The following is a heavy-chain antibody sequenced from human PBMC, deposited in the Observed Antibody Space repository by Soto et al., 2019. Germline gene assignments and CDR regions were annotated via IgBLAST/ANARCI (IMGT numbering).Heavy chain of an antibody. CDR1: GGSISSDANF. Sequence: PSEPLSLTCTVSGGSISSDANFWSWIRQLPGRGLEWIGYISYTGRTYYTPSLNSRLTISLDTSKNLFSLRLSAVTSADTAVYFCAIGSFSSSSSWFDPWGQGTLVTVSS. D-gene: IGHD6-6*01. CDR2: ISYTGRT. J-gene: IGHJ5*02. V-gene: IGHV4-31*03. CDR3: AIGSFSSSSSWFDP.